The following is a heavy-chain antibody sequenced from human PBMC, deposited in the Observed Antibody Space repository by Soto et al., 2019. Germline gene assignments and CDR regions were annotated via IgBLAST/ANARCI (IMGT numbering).Heavy chain of an antibody. CDR3: SRDGGDGYNLAFDI. D-gene: IGHD3-16*01. J-gene: IGHJ3*02. CDR2: ISSSSSTI. V-gene: IGHV3-48*02. Sequence: PGGSLRLGWVASVLDFSCYSMNWVRQAPGKGLEWVSYISSSSSTIYYADSVKGRFTISRDNAKNSLYLQMNSLRDEDTAVYYCSRDGGDGYNLAFDIWGQGTMVTVSS. CDR1: VLDFSCYS.